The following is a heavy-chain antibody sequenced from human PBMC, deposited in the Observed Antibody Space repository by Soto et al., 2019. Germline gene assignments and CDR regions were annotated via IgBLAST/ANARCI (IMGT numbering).Heavy chain of an antibody. CDR3: ARGGQRPQKDRDIVVVPAAEVWYYYYYMDV. D-gene: IGHD2-2*01. V-gene: IGHV3-33*01. CDR2: IWYDGSNK. CDR1: GFTFSSYG. Sequence: GGSLRLSCAASGFTFSSYGMHWVRQAPGKGLEWVAVIWYDGSNKYYADSVKGRFTISRDNSKNTLYLQMNSLRAEDTAVYYCARGGQRPQKDRDIVVVPAAEVWYYYYYMDVWGKGTTVTVSS. J-gene: IGHJ6*03.